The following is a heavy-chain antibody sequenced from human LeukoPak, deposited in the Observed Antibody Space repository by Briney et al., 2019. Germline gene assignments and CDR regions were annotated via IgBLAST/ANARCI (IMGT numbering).Heavy chain of an antibody. J-gene: IGHJ6*02. Sequence: GGSLRLSCAASGFTFSSYAMHWVRQAPGKGLEWVAVTPYDGSNKYYADSVKGRFTISRDNSKNTLYLQMNSLRAEDTAVYYCARDPYCSSTGCYNLYYYGMDVWGQGTTVTVSS. CDR1: GFTFSSYA. V-gene: IGHV3-30-3*01. CDR3: ARDPYCSSTGCYNLYYYGMDV. D-gene: IGHD2-2*02. CDR2: TPYDGSNK.